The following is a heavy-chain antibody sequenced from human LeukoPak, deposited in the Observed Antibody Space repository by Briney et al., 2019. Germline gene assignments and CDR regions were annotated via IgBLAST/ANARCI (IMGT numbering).Heavy chain of an antibody. D-gene: IGHD7-27*01. Sequence: SETLSLTCTVSGGSISSYYWSWIRQPPGKGLEWIGYIYYSGSTNYNPSLKSRVTISVDTSKNQFSLKLSSVTAADTAVYYCARGANWGSAGFDYWGQGTLVTVSS. CDR2: IYYSGST. CDR1: GGSISSYY. V-gene: IGHV4-59*01. J-gene: IGHJ4*02. CDR3: ARGANWGSAGFDY.